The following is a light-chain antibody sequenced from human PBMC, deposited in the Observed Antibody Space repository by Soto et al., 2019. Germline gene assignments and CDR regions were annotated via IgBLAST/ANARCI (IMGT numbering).Light chain of an antibody. Sequence: DIVMTQSPLSLPVTPGEPASISCRSSQSLLHSNGYNYLDWYLQKPGQSPQLLIYLGSSRASGVPDRFSGGGSGTDFTLKISRVEAEDAGIYYCMQALQTPPTFGQGTKVEIK. V-gene: IGKV2-28*01. CDR2: LGS. CDR1: QSLLHSNGYNY. J-gene: IGKJ1*01. CDR3: MQALQTPPT.